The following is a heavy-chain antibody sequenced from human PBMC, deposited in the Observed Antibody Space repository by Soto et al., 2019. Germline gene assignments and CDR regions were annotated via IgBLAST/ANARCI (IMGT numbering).Heavy chain of an antibody. CDR3: ARDRASGYSSFDM. D-gene: IGHD3-22*01. V-gene: IGHV3-7*01. J-gene: IGHJ3*02. Sequence: PGGSLRLSCGASGFSFSSYWMAWVRQAPGKRLEWVANMKEDGSDRNYLESVRGRFTISRDNAKNSLYLQMNSLRVEDTAVYYCARDRASGYSSFDMWGQGTMVTVSS. CDR1: GFSFSSYW. CDR2: MKEDGSDR.